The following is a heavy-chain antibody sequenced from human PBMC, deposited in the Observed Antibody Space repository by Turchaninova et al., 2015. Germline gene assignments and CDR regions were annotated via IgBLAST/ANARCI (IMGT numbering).Heavy chain of an antibody. CDR2: IYWDDDK. Sequence: QITLKESGPTRVKPTQTLALTCNFSGFSLSSRGVGVAWIRQAPGKALEGLAVIYWDDDKRYSPSLKSRLTVTRDTSKNLVVLTMTNMDPVDTATYYCAHRRPNSGSWDTGIFDYWGQGTLVTVSS. CDR1: GFSLSSRGVG. CDR3: AHRRPNSGSWDTGIFDY. V-gene: IGHV2-5*02. J-gene: IGHJ4*02. D-gene: IGHD3-22*01.